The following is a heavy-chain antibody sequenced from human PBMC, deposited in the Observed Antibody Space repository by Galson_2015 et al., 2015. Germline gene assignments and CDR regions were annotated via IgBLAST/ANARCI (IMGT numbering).Heavy chain of an antibody. D-gene: IGHD3-3*01. CDR3: AKHYDFWSGYYKDFDY. Sequence: SLRLSCAASGFTFSSYAMSWVRQAPGKGLEWVSAISGSGGSTYYADSVKGRFTISRDNSKNTLYLQMNSLRAEDTAVYYCAKHYDFWSGYYKDFDYWGQGTLVTVSS. CDR2: ISGSGGST. CDR1: GFTFSSYA. V-gene: IGHV3-23*01. J-gene: IGHJ4*02.